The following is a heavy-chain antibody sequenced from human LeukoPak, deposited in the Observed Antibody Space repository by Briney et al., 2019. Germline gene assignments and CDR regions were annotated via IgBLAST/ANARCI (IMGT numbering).Heavy chain of an antibody. Sequence: SETLSLTCTVSSGSISGYYWSWIRQPAGKGLEWIGRIYTSGSTNYNPSLKSRVTMSVDTSKNQFSLKLSSVTAADTAVYYCARDQYFDFWSSTAIPYYFDYWGQGTLVTVSS. CDR3: ARDQYFDFWSSTAIPYYFDY. D-gene: IGHD3-3*01. J-gene: IGHJ4*02. V-gene: IGHV4-4*07. CDR1: SGSISGYY. CDR2: IYTSGST.